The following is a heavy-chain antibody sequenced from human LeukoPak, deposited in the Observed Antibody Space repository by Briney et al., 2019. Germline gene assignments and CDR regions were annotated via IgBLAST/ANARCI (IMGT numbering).Heavy chain of an antibody. V-gene: IGHV4-59*01. CDR2: IHDSGST. CDR3: ARVGEQLVIDY. CDR1: GGSIRSYY. Sequence: PSETLSLTCTVSGGSIRSYYWSWIRQPPGKGLEWIAHIHDSGSTSYNPSLKSRLTMSVDTSKNQFSLKLSSVTAADTAVYYCARVGEQLVIDYWGQGTLVTVSS. D-gene: IGHD6-6*01. J-gene: IGHJ4*02.